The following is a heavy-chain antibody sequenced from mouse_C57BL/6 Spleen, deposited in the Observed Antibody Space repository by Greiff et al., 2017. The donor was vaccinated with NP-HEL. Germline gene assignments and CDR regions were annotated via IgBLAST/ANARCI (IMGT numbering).Heavy chain of an antibody. V-gene: IGHV14-3*01. D-gene: IGHD2-5*01. Sequence: VQLQQSVAELVRPGASVKLSCTASGFNIKNTYMHWVKQRPEQGLEWIGRIDPAYGNTKSAPKFQGQAPITADTSSNTAYLQLSSLTAEDAAIYYCAGDDSKGDWFAYWGKGTLVTVAA. CDR2: IDPAYGNT. CDR3: AGDDSKGDWFAY. CDR1: GFNIKNTY. J-gene: IGHJ3*01.